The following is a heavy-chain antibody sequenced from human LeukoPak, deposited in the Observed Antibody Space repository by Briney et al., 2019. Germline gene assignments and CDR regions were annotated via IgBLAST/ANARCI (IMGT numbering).Heavy chain of an antibody. D-gene: IGHD2-15*01. CDR1: GLTFSDYA. V-gene: IGHV3-23*01. Sequence: GGSLRLSCAASGLTFSDYAMSWFRQAPGKGLEWVSGITSGFTPHYSDSVKGRFTISRENSKNTFHLQLNSQRAEDTAVYYCAKDYSDSRVADVFFEYWGQGTLVTVSS. J-gene: IGHJ4*02. CDR3: AKDYSDSRVADVFFEY. CDR2: ITSGFTP.